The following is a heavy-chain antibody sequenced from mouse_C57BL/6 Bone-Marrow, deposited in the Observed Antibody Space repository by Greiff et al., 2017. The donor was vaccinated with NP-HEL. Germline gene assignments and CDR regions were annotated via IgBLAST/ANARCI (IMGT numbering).Heavy chain of an antibody. CDR3: AKSHYYGSSYGDAMDY. CDR2: IGPGSGST. CDR1: GYTFTDYY. D-gene: IGHD1-1*01. Sequence: VQLQQSGAELVKPGASVKISCKASGYTFTDYYINWVKQRPGQGLEWIGKIGPGSGSTYYNEKFKGKATLTADKSSSTAYMQLSSLKSEDSAVDFCAKSHYYGSSYGDAMDYWGQGTSVTVSS. V-gene: IGHV1-77*01. J-gene: IGHJ4*01.